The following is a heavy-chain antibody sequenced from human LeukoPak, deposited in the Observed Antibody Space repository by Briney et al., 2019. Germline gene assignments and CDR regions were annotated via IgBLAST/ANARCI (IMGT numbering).Heavy chain of an antibody. CDR1: GGSLSSYH. CDR2: IYYSGST. D-gene: IGHD1-26*01. V-gene: IGHV4-59*01. CDR3: ARDRGVTKKWVYYYMDV. J-gene: IGHJ6*03. Sequence: PLETLSLTCTVSGGSLSSYHLSLVREPPGKGLGWIWYIYYSGSTNYNPSLKSRVTISVDTSKNQFSLKLSSVTAADTAVYYCARDRGVTKKWVYYYMDVWGKGTTVTVSS.